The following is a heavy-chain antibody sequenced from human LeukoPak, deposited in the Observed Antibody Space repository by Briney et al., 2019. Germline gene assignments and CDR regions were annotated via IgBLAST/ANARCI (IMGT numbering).Heavy chain of an antibody. CDR1: GGSISNYY. Sequence: SETLSLTCTVSGGSISNYYWSWVRQPPGKGLEGIGYIYYSGSTNYNPSLKSRITISVDTSKNQFSLKLSSVTAADTAVYYCTRGSGWYFYWGQGTLVTVSS. D-gene: IGHD6-19*01. CDR3: TRGSGWYFY. CDR2: IYYSGST. V-gene: IGHV4-59*01. J-gene: IGHJ4*02.